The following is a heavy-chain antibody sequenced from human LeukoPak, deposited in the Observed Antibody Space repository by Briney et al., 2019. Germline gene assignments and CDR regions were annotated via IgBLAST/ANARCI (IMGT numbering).Heavy chain of an antibody. D-gene: IGHD1-7*01. CDR1: GGSVSGGNYY. CDR3: TRTGSTGAY. V-gene: IGHV4-61*01. J-gene: IGHJ4*02. Sequence: PSETLSLTCTVSGGSVSGGNYYCSWIRQSPGKGLEWIGYIHYSGSTVYNPSLKSRVTMSIDTSKNQFSLNLSSATAADTAVYYCTRTGSTGAYWGQGTLVTVSS. CDR2: IHYSGST.